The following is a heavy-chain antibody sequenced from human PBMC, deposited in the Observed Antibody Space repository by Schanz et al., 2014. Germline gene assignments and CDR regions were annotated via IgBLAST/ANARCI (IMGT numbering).Heavy chain of an antibody. V-gene: IGHV1-69*02. J-gene: IGHJ3*02. CDR1: GGTFSSYT. Sequence: QVQLVQSGAEVKKPGSSVKVSCTASGGTFSSYTISWIRQAPGQGLEWMGRIIPVLAIADYAQKFQGRVTITADKSTSTAYMELSSLRYEDTALYYCARGTMPGTVDIWGQGTMVNVSS. CDR2: IIPVLAIA. D-gene: IGHD2-2*01. CDR3: ARGTMPGTVDI.